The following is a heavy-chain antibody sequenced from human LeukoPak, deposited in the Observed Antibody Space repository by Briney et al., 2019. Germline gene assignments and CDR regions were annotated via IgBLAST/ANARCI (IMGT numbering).Heavy chain of an antibody. CDR1: GGSISIYY. CDR2: LYTSGST. D-gene: IGHD3-22*01. Sequence: SETLSLTCTVSGGSISIYYWSCIRQPAGKGVEWIGRLYTSGSTNYNPSLKSRVTMSVDTSKNQFSLKLSSVTAADTAVYYCARATYYYDSSGYYYFDYWGQGTLVTVSS. J-gene: IGHJ4*02. V-gene: IGHV4-4*07. CDR3: ARATYYYDSSGYYYFDY.